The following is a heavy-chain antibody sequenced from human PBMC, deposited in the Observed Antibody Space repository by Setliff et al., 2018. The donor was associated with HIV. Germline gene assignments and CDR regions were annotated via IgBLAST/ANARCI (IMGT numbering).Heavy chain of an antibody. J-gene: IGHJ3*01. V-gene: IGHV4-34*01. D-gene: IGHD3-10*01. Sequence: PSETLSLTCAVYGASFSNYFWTWMRQSPGKGLEWIGEINHSGSTNYNPSLKSRVTTSVDKSKNQFSLRLNSVTAADTAVYFCVRRRRYYGSWASSAFDFWGKGTMVTVSS. CDR1: GASFSNYF. CDR2: INHSGST. CDR3: VRRRRYYGSWASSAFDF.